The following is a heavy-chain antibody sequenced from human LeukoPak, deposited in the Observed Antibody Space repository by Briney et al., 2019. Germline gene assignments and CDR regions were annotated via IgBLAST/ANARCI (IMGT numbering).Heavy chain of an antibody. CDR2: IYTSGST. J-gene: IGHJ4*02. Sequence: SQTLSLTCTVSGGSISSGSYYWSWIRQPAGKGLEWIGRIYTSGSTNYNPSLKSRVTISVDTSKNQFSLKLSSVTAADTAVSYCARGLAAAAHAYWGQGTLVTVSS. V-gene: IGHV4-61*02. CDR3: ARGLAAAAHAY. D-gene: IGHD6-13*01. CDR1: GGSISSGSYY.